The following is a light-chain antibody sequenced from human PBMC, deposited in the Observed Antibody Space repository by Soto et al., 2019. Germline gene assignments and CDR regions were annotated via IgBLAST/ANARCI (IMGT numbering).Light chain of an antibody. Sequence: DIQLTQAPSFLSASAGDRVSITCRASQAISSYLAWYQQKPGRAPKLLIYAASTLQSGVPSRFSGSGSGTEFTLTITSLQPEDFATYYCQQSYGTPITFGQGTRLEIK. CDR2: AAS. J-gene: IGKJ5*01. V-gene: IGKV1-9*01. CDR3: QQSYGTPIT. CDR1: QAISSY.